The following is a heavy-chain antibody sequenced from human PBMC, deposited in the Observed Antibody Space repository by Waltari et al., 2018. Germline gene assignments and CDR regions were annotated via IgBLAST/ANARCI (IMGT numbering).Heavy chain of an antibody. CDR2: INHSGST. CDR1: GGSFSGYY. V-gene: IGHV4-34*01. J-gene: IGHJ6*03. D-gene: IGHD6-13*01. Sequence: QVQLQQWGAGLLKPSETLSLTCAVYGGSFSGYYWSWIRQPPGKGLEWIGEINHSGSTNYNPSLKSRVTISVDTSKNQFSLKLSSVTAADTAVYYCARFSWGVSYYYYYMDVWGKGTTVTISS. CDR3: ARFSWGVSYYYYYMDV.